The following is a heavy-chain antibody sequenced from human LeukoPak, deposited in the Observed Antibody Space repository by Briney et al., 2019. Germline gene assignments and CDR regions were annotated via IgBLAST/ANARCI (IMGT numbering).Heavy chain of an antibody. CDR1: GGSFSGYY. D-gene: IGHD3-22*01. CDR2: INHSGST. J-gene: IGHJ5*02. V-gene: IGHV4-34*01. Sequence: SETLSLTCAVYGGSFSGYYWSWIRQPPGKELEWIGEINHSGSTNYNPSLKSRVTISVDTSKNQFSLKLSSVTAADTAVYYCARERSGYYDPYNWFDPWGQGTLVTVSS. CDR3: ARERSGYYDPYNWFDP.